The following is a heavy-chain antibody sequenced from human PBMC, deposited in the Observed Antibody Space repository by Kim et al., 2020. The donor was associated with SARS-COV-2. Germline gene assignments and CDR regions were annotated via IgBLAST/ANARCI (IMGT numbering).Heavy chain of an antibody. V-gene: IGHV3-13*01. D-gene: IGHD1-1*01. Sequence: YYPGSGKGRFTISRENAKNSLYLQMNSLRAGDTAVYYCARFAGTTGAFDIWGQGTMVTVSS. J-gene: IGHJ3*02. CDR3: ARFAGTTGAFDI.